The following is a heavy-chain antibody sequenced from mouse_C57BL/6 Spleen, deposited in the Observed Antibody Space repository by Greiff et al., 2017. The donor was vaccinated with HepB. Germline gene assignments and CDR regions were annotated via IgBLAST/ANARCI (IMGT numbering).Heavy chain of an antibody. CDR3: ASPTVVTYYYAMDY. Sequence: VQLQQSGPELVKPGASVKISCKASGYSFTDYNMNWVKQSNGKSLEWIGVINPNYGTTSYNQKFKGKATLTVDKSSSTAYMQLNSLTSEDSAVYYCASPTVVTYYYAMDYWGQGTSVTVSS. J-gene: IGHJ4*01. V-gene: IGHV1-39*01. D-gene: IGHD1-1*01. CDR1: GYSFTDYN. CDR2: INPNYGTT.